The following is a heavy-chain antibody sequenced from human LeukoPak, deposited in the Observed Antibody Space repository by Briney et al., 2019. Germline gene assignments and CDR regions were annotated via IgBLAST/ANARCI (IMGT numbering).Heavy chain of an antibody. V-gene: IGHV3-30*04. Sequence: GRSLRLPCAASGFTFSSYAMHWVRQAPGKGLEWVAVISYDGSNKYYADSVKGRFTISRDNSKNTLYLQMNSLRAEDTAVYYCVRAHTMVRGVNFDYWGQGTLVTVSS. CDR3: VRAHTMVRGVNFDY. CDR2: ISYDGSNK. J-gene: IGHJ4*02. D-gene: IGHD3-10*01. CDR1: GFTFSSYA.